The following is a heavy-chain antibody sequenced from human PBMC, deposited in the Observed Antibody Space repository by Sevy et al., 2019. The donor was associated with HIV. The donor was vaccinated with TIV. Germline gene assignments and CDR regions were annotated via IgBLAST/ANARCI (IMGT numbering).Heavy chain of an antibody. V-gene: IGHV3-30*18. CDR3: AKRGGHDTSGYVSYYYYGMDV. Sequence: GGCLRLSCAASGFSFRNYGMHWVRQAPGKGLEWLALISFDGDTKYYRDTVKGRFTISRDNSKNTLYLQMNGLRVEDTAVYYCAKRGGHDTSGYVSYYYYGMDVWGQGTTVTVSS. J-gene: IGHJ6*02. CDR1: GFSFRNYG. CDR2: ISFDGDTK. D-gene: IGHD3-22*01.